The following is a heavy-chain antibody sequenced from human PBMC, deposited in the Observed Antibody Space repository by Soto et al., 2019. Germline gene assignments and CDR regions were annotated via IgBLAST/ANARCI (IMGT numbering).Heavy chain of an antibody. CDR3: VRDPGPGSPFGY. J-gene: IGHJ4*02. V-gene: IGHV1-18*01. CDR1: GYTFTSYS. D-gene: IGHD5-12*01. CDR2: ISVYNGNT. Sequence: QVQLVQSGAEVKKPGASVKVSCKTSGYTFTSYSISWVRQAPGHGPAWMGWISVYNGNTNYAQKLQGRVTMTTDISTTTDYRELRTLRSDDTAVYYCVRDPGPGSPFGYWGQGTLVTVSS.